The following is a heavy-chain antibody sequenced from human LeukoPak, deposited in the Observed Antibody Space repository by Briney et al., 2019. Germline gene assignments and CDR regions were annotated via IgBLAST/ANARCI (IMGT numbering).Heavy chain of an antibody. Sequence: ASVKVSCKASGYTFTSYYMHWVRQAPGQGLEWMGIINPSGGSTSYAQKFQGRVTMTRDMSANTVYMELSSLRSEDTAVYYCARGEYSYDDYWGQGTLVTVSS. V-gene: IGHV1-46*01. CDR3: ARGEYSYDDY. J-gene: IGHJ4*02. CDR1: GYTFTSYY. CDR2: INPSGGST. D-gene: IGHD5-18*01.